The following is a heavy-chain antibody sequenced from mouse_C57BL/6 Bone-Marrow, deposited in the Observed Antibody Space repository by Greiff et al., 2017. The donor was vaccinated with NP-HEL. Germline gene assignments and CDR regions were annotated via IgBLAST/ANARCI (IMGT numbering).Heavy chain of an antibody. Sequence: QVQLQQSGAELVKPGASVKLSCKASGYTFTSYWLQWVKQRPGQGLEWIGEIDPSDSYTNYNQKFKGKATLTVDTSSSTAYMQLSSLTSEDSAVYYCASYPELGNDYWGQGTTLTVSS. V-gene: IGHV1-50*01. D-gene: IGHD4-1*01. CDR3: ASYPELGNDY. J-gene: IGHJ2*01. CDR2: IDPSDSYT. CDR1: GYTFTSYW.